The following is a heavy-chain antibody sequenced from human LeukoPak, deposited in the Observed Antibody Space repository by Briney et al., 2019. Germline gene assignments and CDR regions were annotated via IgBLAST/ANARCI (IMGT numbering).Heavy chain of an antibody. D-gene: IGHD6-13*01. CDR2: VNPNSGDT. V-gene: IGHV1-2*02. CDR3: ARESPYSSSWFDS. CDR1: GYTFTDYY. Sequence: ASLKVSCKSSGYTFTDYYLHWVRQAPGQGLEWMGWVNPNSGDTKYAQKFQGRVTMTRDPSTGTVYMGLNSLRADDTALYYCARESPYSSSWFDSWGQGTLVTVSS. J-gene: IGHJ5*02.